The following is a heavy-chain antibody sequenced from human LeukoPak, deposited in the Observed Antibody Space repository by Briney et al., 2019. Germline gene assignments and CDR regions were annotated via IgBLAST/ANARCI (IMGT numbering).Heavy chain of an antibody. CDR3: AGLTGTSYLDY. D-gene: IGHD2-2*01. V-gene: IGHV4-31*03. CDR2: MYGSGTT. J-gene: IGHJ4*02. CDR1: GGSITSAGYY. Sequence: SETLSLTCTVSGGSITSAGYYWSWIRQPPGRGLEWVGYMYGSGTTYYNPSLKSRVTISEDTSRNQFSLKLSSVTAADTAVYYCAGLTGTSYLDYWGQGALVTVSS.